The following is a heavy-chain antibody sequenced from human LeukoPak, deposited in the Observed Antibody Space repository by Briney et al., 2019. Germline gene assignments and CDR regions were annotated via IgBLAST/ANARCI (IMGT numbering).Heavy chain of an antibody. V-gene: IGHV3-74*01. CDR3: ARDKGYNIDY. CDR2: INSDGSSK. Sequence: GGSLRLSCAASGFTFNIYWMHRVRQAPGKGLVWVSRINSDGSSKSYADSVKGRFTISRDNAKNTLYLQMNSLTAEDTAVYYCARDKGYNIDYWGQGILVTVSS. J-gene: IGHJ4*02. CDR1: GFTFNIYW. D-gene: IGHD1-14*01.